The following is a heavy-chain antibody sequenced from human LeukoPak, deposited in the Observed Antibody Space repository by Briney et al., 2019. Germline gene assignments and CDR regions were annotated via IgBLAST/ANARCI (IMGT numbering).Heavy chain of an antibody. V-gene: IGHV4-4*07. J-gene: IGHJ4*02. CDR3: ARAYYYGSGSYGLDY. CDR2: IYTSGST. Sequence: SETLSLTCTVSGGSISSYYWSWIRQPAGKGLEWIGRIYTSGSTNYNPSLKSRVTISVDASKNQFSLKLTSVTAADTAVYYCARAYYYGSGSYGLDYWGQGTLVTVSS. D-gene: IGHD3-10*01. CDR1: GGSISSYY.